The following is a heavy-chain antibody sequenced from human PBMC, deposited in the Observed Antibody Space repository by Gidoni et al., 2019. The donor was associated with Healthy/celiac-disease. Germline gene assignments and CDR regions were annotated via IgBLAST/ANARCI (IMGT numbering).Heavy chain of an antibody. Sequence: EVQLLESGGGLVQPGGSLRLSCAASGFTFSSYAMSWVRQAPGKGLEWVSAISGSGGSTYYADSVKGRFTISRDNSKNTLYLQMNSLRAEDTAVYYCAKGSGDYVWGSYRRHFDYWGQGTLVTVSS. J-gene: IGHJ4*02. CDR3: AKGSGDYVWGSYRRHFDY. CDR2: ISGSGGST. D-gene: IGHD3-16*02. V-gene: IGHV3-23*01. CDR1: GFTFSSYA.